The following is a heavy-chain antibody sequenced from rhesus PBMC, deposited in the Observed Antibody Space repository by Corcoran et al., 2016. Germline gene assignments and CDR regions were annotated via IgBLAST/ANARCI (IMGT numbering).Heavy chain of an antibody. CDR1: GGSISDSYR. D-gene: IGHD6-25*01. CDR3: ARDGVAAAGTIGRY. J-gene: IGHJ4*01. V-gene: IGHV4S10*01. CDR2: IYGSSTST. Sequence: QVQLQESGPGVVKPSETLSLTCAVPGGSISDSYRWSWIRPPPGKGLEWIGYIYGSSTSTNYNPSLKSRVTISKDTSKNQFSLKLSSVTAADTAVYYCARDGVAAAGTIGRYWGQGVLVTVSS.